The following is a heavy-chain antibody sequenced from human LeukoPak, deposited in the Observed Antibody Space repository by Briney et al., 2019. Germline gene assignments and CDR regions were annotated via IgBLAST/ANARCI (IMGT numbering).Heavy chain of an antibody. D-gene: IGHD3-10*01. CDR2: INPNSGGT. CDR3: AREFRGVISDY. J-gene: IGHJ4*02. CDR1: GYTFTRYG. Sequence: ASVKVSCKASGYTFTRYGITWVRQAPGQGLEWMGWINPNSGGTNYAQKFQGRVTMTRDTSISTAYMELSRLRSDDTAVYYCAREFRGVISDYWGQGTLVTVSS. V-gene: IGHV1-2*02.